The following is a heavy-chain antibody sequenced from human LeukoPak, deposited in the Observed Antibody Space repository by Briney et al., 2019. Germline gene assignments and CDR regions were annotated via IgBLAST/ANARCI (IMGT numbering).Heavy chain of an antibody. CDR2: ISSSGSTI. D-gene: IGHD4-23*01. V-gene: IGHV3-48*03. CDR3: AGDRVGTLY. J-gene: IGHJ4*02. Sequence: GGSLRLSCAASGFTFSSYEMNWVRQAPGKGLEWVSYISSSGSTIYYADSVKGRFTISKDNAKNSLYLQMNSLRAEDTAVYYCAGDRVGTLYWGQGTLVTVSS. CDR1: GFTFSSYE.